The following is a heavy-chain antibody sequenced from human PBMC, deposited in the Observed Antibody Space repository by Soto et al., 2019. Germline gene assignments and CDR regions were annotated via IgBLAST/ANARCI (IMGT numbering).Heavy chain of an antibody. J-gene: IGHJ4*02. CDR2: ISSNGGST. CDR1: GFTFSSYA. Sequence: GGSLRLSCAASGFTFSSYAMHWVRQAPGKGLEYVSAISSNGGSTYYANSVKGRFTISRDNSKNTLYLQMGSLRAEDMAVYYCATMVNQFDYWGQGTLVTVSS. CDR3: ATMVNQFDY. V-gene: IGHV3-64*01. D-gene: IGHD2-8*01.